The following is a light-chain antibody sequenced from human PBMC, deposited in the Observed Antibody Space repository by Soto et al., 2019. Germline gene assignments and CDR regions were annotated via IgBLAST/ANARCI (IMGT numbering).Light chain of an antibody. J-gene: IGLJ1*01. Sequence: QSALTQPASVSGSHGQSITISCTGTSRDIGGYNYVSWYQQHPGKAPKLIIFEVSNRPSGISDRFSGSKSGNTASLTISGLQTEDEADYYCSSYTSISTYVFAAGTKLTVL. CDR1: SRDIGGYNY. CDR2: EVS. CDR3: SSYTSISTYV. V-gene: IGLV2-14*01.